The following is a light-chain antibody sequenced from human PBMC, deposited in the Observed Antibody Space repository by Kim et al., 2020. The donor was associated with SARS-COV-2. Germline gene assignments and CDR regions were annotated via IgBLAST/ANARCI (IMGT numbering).Light chain of an antibody. Sequence: SVGDRVTITCRARQDISSHLAWWQQTPGRAPKLLIYAASTLQSGVPSRFSGSGSGTDFTLTIRSLQPEDFATYFCQQLDGYPPWAFGQGTKVDSK. CDR1: QDISSH. CDR3: QQLDGYPPWA. CDR2: AAS. J-gene: IGKJ1*01. V-gene: IGKV1-9*01.